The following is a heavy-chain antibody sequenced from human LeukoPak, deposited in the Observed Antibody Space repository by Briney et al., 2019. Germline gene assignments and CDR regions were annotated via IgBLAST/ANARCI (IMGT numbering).Heavy chain of an antibody. D-gene: IGHD6-19*01. CDR1: GFTFSSYG. J-gene: IGHJ4*02. CDR2: ISYDGSNK. Sequence: PGRSLRLSCAASGFTFSSYGMHWVRQAPGKGLEWVAVISYDGSNKYYADSVKGRFTTSRDYSKNTLYLQMNSLRAEDTAIYYCAKAGGSSGRFGEYFFDYWGQGTLVTVSS. CDR3: AKAGGSSGRFGEYFFDY. V-gene: IGHV3-30*18.